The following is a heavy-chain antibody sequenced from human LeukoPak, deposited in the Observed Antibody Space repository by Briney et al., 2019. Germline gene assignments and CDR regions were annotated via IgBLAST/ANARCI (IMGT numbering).Heavy chain of an antibody. D-gene: IGHD3-22*01. CDR3: ARSGYYYDSSGSSS. CDR1: GFTVSSNY. V-gene: IGHV3-66*01. Sequence: PGRSLRLSCAASGFTVSSNYMSWVRQAPGKGLEWVSSISGVGSTSYADSVKRRFTISRDNSRSTLYLHMDSLRPEDTAVYYCARSGYYYDSSGSSSWGQGTLVTVSS. CDR2: ISGVGST. J-gene: IGHJ5*02.